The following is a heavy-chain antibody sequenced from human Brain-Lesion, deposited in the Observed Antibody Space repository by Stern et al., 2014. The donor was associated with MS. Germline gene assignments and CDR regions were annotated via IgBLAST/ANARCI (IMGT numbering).Heavy chain of an antibody. Sequence: QLQLQESGPGLVKPSATLSLTCSVSGGSIIDSTYHWGWIRQPPGKGLEGRGSISYRESMYYTPPLKSRVPMSEDTSKNNPPRRLSSGTAADTAVYYCARRIRAYNFDYWGQGTLVTVS. CDR3: ARRIRAYNFDY. CDR1: GGSIIDSTYH. V-gene: IGHV4-39*02. CDR2: ISYRESM. J-gene: IGHJ4*02. D-gene: IGHD2/OR15-2a*01.